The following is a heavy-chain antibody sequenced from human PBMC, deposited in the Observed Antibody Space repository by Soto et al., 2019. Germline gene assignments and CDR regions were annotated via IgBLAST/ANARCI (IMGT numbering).Heavy chain of an antibody. CDR1: GGSFSGYY. CDR3: ARVTGRYYYGMDV. CDR2: INHSGST. V-gene: IGHV4-34*01. J-gene: IGHJ6*02. Sequence: QVQLQQWGAGLLKPSETLSLTCAVYGGSFSGYYWSWIRQPPGKGLEWIGEINHSGSTNYNPSLNSRVTISVDPSKNQFSLKLSSVTAADTAVYYCARVTGRYYYGMDVWGQGTTVTVSS.